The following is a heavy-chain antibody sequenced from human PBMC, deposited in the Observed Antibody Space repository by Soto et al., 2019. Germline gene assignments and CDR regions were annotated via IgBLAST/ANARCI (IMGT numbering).Heavy chain of an antibody. CDR2: IKYSGTT. CDR3: ARHGITGSYYDAFDI. D-gene: IGHD1-26*01. V-gene: IGHV4-39*01. J-gene: IGHJ3*02. CDR1: GGSISSSRCH. Sequence: QLQLQESGPGLVKPSETLSLTCTVSGGSISSSRCHWGWIRQPPGKGLEWIASIKYSGTTFYNPTLKSRVTLAGDTSKNPFALKLSPVTAAETAVYYCARHGITGSYYDAFDILGQGTMVTASS.